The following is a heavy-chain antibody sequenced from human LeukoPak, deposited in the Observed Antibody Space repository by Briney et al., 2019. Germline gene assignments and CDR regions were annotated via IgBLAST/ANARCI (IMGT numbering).Heavy chain of an antibody. CDR1: GFAFSTAW. CDR3: SPDLSIILTRIMIDY. V-gene: IGHV3-15*06. CDR2: IRSEGDGGTA. D-gene: IGHD6-6*01. Sequence: PGGSLRLSCAASGFAFSTAWMNWFRRAPGKGLEWVGRIRSEGDGGTATYAAPVRDRFTISRDDSKNTLYLQMNGLKTEDTAVYYCSPDLSIILTRIMIDYWGQGTLVTVSS. J-gene: IGHJ4*02.